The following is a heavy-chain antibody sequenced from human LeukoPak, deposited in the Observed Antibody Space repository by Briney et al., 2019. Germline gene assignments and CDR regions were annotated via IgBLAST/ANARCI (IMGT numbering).Heavy chain of an antibody. J-gene: IGHJ4*02. V-gene: IGHV4-59*01. CDR1: GGSISSYY. D-gene: IGHD4-23*01. CDR2: VYHRGST. Sequence: SETLSLTCTVSGGSISSYYWSWIRQPPGKGLEWIGYVYHRGSTSYNSSLKSRVTISVDTSKNQFSLKLSSVTAADTAVYYCARVQTHYGGKGFFDYWGQGTLVTVSS. CDR3: ARVQTHYGGKGFFDY.